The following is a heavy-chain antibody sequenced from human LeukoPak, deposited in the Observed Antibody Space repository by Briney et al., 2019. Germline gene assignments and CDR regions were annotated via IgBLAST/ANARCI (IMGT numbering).Heavy chain of an antibody. D-gene: IGHD6-19*01. CDR1: GGSFSGYY. CDR3: ARYSSGWYYYYGMDV. CDR2: INHSGST. Sequence: KPSETLSLTCAVYGGSFSGYYWSWIRQPPGKGLEWIGEINHSGSTNYNPSLKSRVTISVDTSKNQFSLKLSSVTAADTAVYYCARYSSGWYYYYGMDVWGQGTTVTVSS. V-gene: IGHV4-34*01. J-gene: IGHJ6*02.